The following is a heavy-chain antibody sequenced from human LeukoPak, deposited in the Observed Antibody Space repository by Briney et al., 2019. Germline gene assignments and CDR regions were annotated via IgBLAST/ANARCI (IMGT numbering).Heavy chain of an antibody. CDR1: GGSISSGGYY. Sequence: PSETLSLTCTVSGGSISSGGYYWSWIRQPPGKGLEWIGYIYHSGSTYYNPPLKSRVTISVDRSKNQFSLKLSSVTAADTAVYYCARTVYGGTTREVSEYYFDYWGQGTLVTVSS. D-gene: IGHD1-7*01. CDR3: ARTVYGGTTREVSEYYFDY. J-gene: IGHJ4*02. CDR2: IYHSGST. V-gene: IGHV4-30-2*01.